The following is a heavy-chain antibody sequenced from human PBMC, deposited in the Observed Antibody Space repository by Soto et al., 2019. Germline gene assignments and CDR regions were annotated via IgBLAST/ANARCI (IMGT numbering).Heavy chain of an antibody. D-gene: IGHD4-4*01. J-gene: IGHJ6*02. Sequence: QTGGSLRLSCAASGFTFSSYAMSWVRQAPGKGLEWVSAISGSGGSTYYADSVKGRFTISRDNSKNTLYLQMNSLRAEDTAVYYCAKGGGYSNYVPNVDYYYYGMDVWGQGTTVTVSS. CDR3: AKGGGYSNYVPNVDYYYYGMDV. V-gene: IGHV3-23*01. CDR2: ISGSGGST. CDR1: GFTFSSYA.